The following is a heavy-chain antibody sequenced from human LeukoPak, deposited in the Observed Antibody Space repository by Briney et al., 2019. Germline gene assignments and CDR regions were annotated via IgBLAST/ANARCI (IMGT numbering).Heavy chain of an antibody. J-gene: IGHJ6*02. CDR1: GGSISSSSYY. CDR2: IYYSGST. V-gene: IGHV4-39*01. Sequence: SETLSLTCAVSGGSISSSSYYWGWIRQPPGKGLEWIGSIYYSGSTYYNPSLKSRVTISVDTSKNQFSLKLSSVTAADTAVYYCARPAGIYDILTGYFPYYGMDVWGQGTTVTVSS. D-gene: IGHD3-9*01. CDR3: ARPAGIYDILTGYFPYYGMDV.